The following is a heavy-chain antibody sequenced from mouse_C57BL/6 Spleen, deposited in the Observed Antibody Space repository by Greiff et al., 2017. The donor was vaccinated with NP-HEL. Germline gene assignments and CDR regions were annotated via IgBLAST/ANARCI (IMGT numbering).Heavy chain of an antibody. D-gene: IGHD1-1*01. V-gene: IGHV1-82*01. CDR3: ARRYYGSIHYAMDY. Sequence: VKLQESGPELVKPGASVKISCKASGYAFSSSWMNWVKQRPGKGLEWIGRIYPGDGDTNYNGKFKGKATLTVDKSSSTSYMQLSSLTSEDSAVYFCARRYYGSIHYAMDYWGQGTSVTVSS. J-gene: IGHJ4*01. CDR2: IYPGDGDT. CDR1: GYAFSSSW.